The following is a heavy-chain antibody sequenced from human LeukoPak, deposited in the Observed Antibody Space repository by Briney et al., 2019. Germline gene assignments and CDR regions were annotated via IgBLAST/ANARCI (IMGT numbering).Heavy chain of an antibody. CDR1: GGSISSYY. V-gene: IGHV4-59*01. CDR2: IYYSGST. J-gene: IGHJ2*01. D-gene: IGHD6-19*01. CDR3: ARRNSSGWYDWYFDL. Sequence: PSETLSLTCTVSGGSISSYYWSWIRQPPGKGLEWIGYIYYSGSTNYNPSLKSRVTISVDTPKNQFSLKLSSVTAADTAVYYCARRNSSGWYDWYFDLWGRGTLVTVSS.